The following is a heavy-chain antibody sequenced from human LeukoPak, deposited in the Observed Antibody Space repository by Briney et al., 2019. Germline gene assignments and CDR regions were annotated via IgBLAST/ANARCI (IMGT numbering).Heavy chain of an antibody. V-gene: IGHV1-2*06. CDR3: ARGRSSSLN. CDR1: GYTFTGYY. CDR2: INPNSGGT. D-gene: IGHD6-6*01. J-gene: IGHJ4*02. Sequence: ASVKVSCKASGYTFTGYYMRWVRQAPGQGLEWMGRINPNSGGTNYAQKFQRRLTMTRDTAISTAYMELSRLRSDDTAVYYCARGRSSSLNWGQGTLVTVSS.